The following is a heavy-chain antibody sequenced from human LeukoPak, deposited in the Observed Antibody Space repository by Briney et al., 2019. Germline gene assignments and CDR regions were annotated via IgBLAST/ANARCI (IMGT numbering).Heavy chain of an antibody. J-gene: IGHJ4*02. D-gene: IGHD3-22*01. CDR3: ARDGHYYDSSGYYGFDY. CDR2: IWYDGSNK. V-gene: IGHV3-33*01. Sequence: PGGSLRLSRAASGFTFSSYGMHWVRQAPGKGLEWVAVIWYDGSNKYYADSVKGRFTISRDNSKNTLYLQMNSLRAEDTAVYYCARDGHYYDSSGYYGFDYWGQGTLVTVSS. CDR1: GFTFSSYG.